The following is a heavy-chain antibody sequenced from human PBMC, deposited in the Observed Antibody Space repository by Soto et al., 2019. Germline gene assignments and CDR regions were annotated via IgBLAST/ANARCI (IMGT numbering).Heavy chain of an antibody. Sequence: SVKVSCKASGGTFSSYAISWVRQAPGQGLEWMGGIIPIFGTANYAQKFQGRVTITADESTSTAYMELSSLRSEDTAVYYCAPGYSSSWPMGRGFYYGMDVWGQGTTVTVSS. CDR3: APGYSSSWPMGRGFYYGMDV. D-gene: IGHD6-13*01. V-gene: IGHV1-69*13. CDR2: IIPIFGTA. CDR1: GGTFSSYA. J-gene: IGHJ6*02.